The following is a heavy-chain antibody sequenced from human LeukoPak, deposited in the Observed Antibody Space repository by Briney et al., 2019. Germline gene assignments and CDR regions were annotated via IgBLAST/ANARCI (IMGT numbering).Heavy chain of an antibody. D-gene: IGHD3-22*01. CDR3: ARGIGTSYESSRDAFDI. CDR1: AGSINSDDYY. J-gene: IGHJ3*02. CDR2: IYSPGTN. Sequence: PSETLSLTCTVSAGSINSDDYYWSWIRQPAGKGLEWTGRIYSPGTNYNYNPSLKSRVTISIDTSKNQFSLKLTSVTAGDTAVYYCARGIGTSYESSRDAFDIWGQGTMVTVSS. V-gene: IGHV4-61*02.